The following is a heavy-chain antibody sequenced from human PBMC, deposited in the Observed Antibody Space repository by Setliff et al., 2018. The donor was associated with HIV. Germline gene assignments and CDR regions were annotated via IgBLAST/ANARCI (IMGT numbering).Heavy chain of an antibody. CDR3: ARDRGSTSWRGGGFYYYGMDV. Sequence: GGSLRLSCAASGFAFSTYNMNWVRQAPGKGLEWVSSISSSSSYMYYADSLKGRLTISLDSAKNSLYPQMNSLRAEDTAVYYCARDRGSTSWRGGGFYYYGMDVWGQGTTVTVSS. CDR1: GFAFSTYN. CDR2: ISSSSSYM. V-gene: IGHV3-21*01. J-gene: IGHJ6*02. D-gene: IGHD6-13*01.